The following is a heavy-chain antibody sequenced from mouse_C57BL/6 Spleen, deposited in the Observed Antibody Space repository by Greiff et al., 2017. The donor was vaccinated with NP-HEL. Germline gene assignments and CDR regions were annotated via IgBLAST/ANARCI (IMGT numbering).Heavy chain of an antibody. CDR2: INPSTGGT. Sequence: EVQLQQSGPELVKPGASVKISCKASGYSFTGYYMNWVKQSPEKSLEWIGEINPSTGGTTYNQKFKAKATLTVDKSSSTAYMQLKSLTSEDSAVYYCARRNYYGTPWYFDVWGTGTTVTVSS. J-gene: IGHJ1*03. CDR3: ARRNYYGTPWYFDV. D-gene: IGHD1-1*01. CDR1: GYSFTGYY. V-gene: IGHV1-42*01.